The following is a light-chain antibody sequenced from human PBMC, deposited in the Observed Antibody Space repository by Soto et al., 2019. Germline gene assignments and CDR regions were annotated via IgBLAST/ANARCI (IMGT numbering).Light chain of an antibody. Sequence: DIQMTQSPSSLSASVGDRVTITCQASQDTSNYLNWYQQKPGKAPKLLILDASNLETGVPSRFSGSGSGTDFNLTISSLQPEDIATYYCQQYDSLPRTFGQGTKVDIK. CDR2: DAS. CDR3: QQYDSLPRT. J-gene: IGKJ1*01. V-gene: IGKV1-33*01. CDR1: QDTSNY.